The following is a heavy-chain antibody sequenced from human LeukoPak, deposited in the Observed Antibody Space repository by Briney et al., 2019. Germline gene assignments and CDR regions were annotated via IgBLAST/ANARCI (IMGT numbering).Heavy chain of an antibody. CDR3: ARESTNWFDP. J-gene: IGHJ5*02. Sequence: SETLSLTCTVSGGSISSYYWSWIRQPPGKGLEWLGYISYSGGTNYNPSLKSRVTISIDTSKNQFSLKLRSVTAADTAVYYCARESTNWFDPWGQGTLVTVSS. V-gene: IGHV4-59*01. CDR1: GGSISSYY. CDR2: ISYSGGT.